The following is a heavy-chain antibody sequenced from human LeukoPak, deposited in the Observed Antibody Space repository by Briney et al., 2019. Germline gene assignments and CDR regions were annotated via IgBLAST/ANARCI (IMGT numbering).Heavy chain of an antibody. CDR3: ARYSSSSGYFDY. CDR1: GGSISSYY. V-gene: IGHV4-59*01. J-gene: IGHJ4*02. CDR2: IYYSGST. D-gene: IGHD6-6*01. Sequence: SETLSLTCTVSGGSISSYYWSWIRQPPGKGLGWIGYIYYSGSTNLNPSLKSRLTISVDTSKNQFSLKLSSVTAADTAVYYCARYSSSSGYFDYWGQGTLVTVSS.